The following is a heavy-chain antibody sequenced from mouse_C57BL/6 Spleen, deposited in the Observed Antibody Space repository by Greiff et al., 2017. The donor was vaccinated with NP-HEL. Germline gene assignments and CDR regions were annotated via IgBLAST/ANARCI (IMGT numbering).Heavy chain of an antibody. V-gene: IGHV1-58*01. J-gene: IGHJ2*01. D-gene: IGHD1-1*01. CDR2: IYIGNGYT. CDR1: GYTFTSYG. Sequence: EVQLQQSGAELVRPGSSVKMSCKTSGYTFTSYGINWVKQRPGQSLEWIGYIYIGNGYTEYTEKFKGKATLTSDTSSSTAYMQLSSLTSEDSAIYFWARRRGSSLYYFDYWGQGTTLTVSA. CDR3: ARRRGSSLYYFDY.